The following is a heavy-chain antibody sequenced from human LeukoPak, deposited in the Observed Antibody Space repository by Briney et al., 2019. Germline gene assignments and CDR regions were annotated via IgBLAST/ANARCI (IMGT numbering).Heavy chain of an antibody. Sequence: GGPLRLSCAASGFTFSSHWMSWVRQAPGKGLEWVANIKQDGSEKYYVDSVKGRFTISRDNAKNSLYLQMNSLRAEDTAVYYCARLTMIVVVITKGYFDYWGQGTLVTVSS. CDR3: ARLTMIVVVITKGYFDY. D-gene: IGHD3-22*01. CDR1: GFTFSSHW. V-gene: IGHV3-7*01. CDR2: IKQDGSEK. J-gene: IGHJ4*02.